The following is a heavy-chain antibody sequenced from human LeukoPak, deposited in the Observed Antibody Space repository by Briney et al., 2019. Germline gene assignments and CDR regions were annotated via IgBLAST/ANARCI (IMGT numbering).Heavy chain of an antibody. CDR3: ARGDLTDCSSTSCYSFHYYYYMDV. V-gene: IGHV4-61*02. D-gene: IGHD2-2*02. J-gene: IGHJ6*03. CDR1: GGSISSGSYY. CDR2: IYTSGST. Sequence: SETLSLTCTVSGGSISSGSYYWSWIRQPAGKGLEWIGRIYTSGSTNYNPSLKSRVTISVDTSKNQFSLKLSSVTAADTAVYYCARGDLTDCSSTSCYSFHYYYYMDVWGKGTTVTVSS.